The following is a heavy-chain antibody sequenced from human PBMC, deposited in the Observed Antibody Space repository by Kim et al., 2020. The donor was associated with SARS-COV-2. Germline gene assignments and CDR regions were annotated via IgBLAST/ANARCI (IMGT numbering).Heavy chain of an antibody. Sequence: SVKGRFTISRDHSKSTLYLQMNSLRAGDTAVYYCAKDPYYDFWNGYYFDYWGQGTLVTVSS. V-gene: IGHV3-23*01. J-gene: IGHJ4*02. CDR3: AKDPYYDFWNGYYFDY. D-gene: IGHD3-3*01.